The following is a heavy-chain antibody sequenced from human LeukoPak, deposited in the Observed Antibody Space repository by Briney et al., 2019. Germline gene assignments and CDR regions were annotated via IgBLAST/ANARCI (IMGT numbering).Heavy chain of an antibody. J-gene: IGHJ5*02. V-gene: IGHV4-59*01. CDR3: ARGPPDFWRFVGSSPGLGWFDP. D-gene: IGHD3-3*01. CDR2: IYYTGST. CDR1: GDSISSYY. Sequence: SETLSLTCTVSGDSISSYYWSWIRQPPGKGLEWIGYIYYTGSTSYNPSLKSRVTISVDTSKNQFSLKLSSVTAADTAVYYCARGPPDFWRFVGSSPGLGWFDPWGQGTLVTVSS.